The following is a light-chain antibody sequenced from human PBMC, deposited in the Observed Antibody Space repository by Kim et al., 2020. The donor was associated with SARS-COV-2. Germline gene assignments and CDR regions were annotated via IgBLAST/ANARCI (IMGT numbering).Light chain of an antibody. J-gene: IGLJ3*02. CDR1: SSNIGSYNY. CDR2: DVN. CDR3: SSFTTRSTLV. V-gene: IGLV2-14*03. Sequence: QSALTQPASVSGSPGQSISISCTGTSSNIGSYNYVSWHQQHPGKAPKLMIYDVNKRPSGISSRFSGSKSGSTAPLTISGLQAEDEADYYCSSFTTRSTLVFGGGTKVTVL.